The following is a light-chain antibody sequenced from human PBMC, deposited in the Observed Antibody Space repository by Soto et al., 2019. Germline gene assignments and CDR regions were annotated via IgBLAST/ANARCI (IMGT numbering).Light chain of an antibody. V-gene: IGLV2-14*01. CDR1: TSDVGGYDY. Sequence: QSALTQPASVSGSPGQSITISCTGSTSDVGGYDYVSWYQQHPGKAPKLMIYDVSDRPSGVSDRFSGSKSGNTASLTISGLQAEDEADDYCSSYSTSSTWVFGGGTKLNVL. J-gene: IGLJ3*02. CDR2: DVS. CDR3: SSYSTSSTWV.